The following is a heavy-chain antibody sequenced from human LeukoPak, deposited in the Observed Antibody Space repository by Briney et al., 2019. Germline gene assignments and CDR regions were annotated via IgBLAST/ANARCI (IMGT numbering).Heavy chain of an antibody. CDR3: AKGSPGYSYGYGDY. D-gene: IGHD5-18*01. V-gene: IGHV3-23*01. J-gene: IGHJ4*02. CDR2: ISGSGGST. CDR1: GFTFSSYA. Sequence: PGGSLRLSCAASGFTFSSYAMSWVRQAPGKGLEWVSAISGSGGSTYYADSVKGRFTISRDNSKNTLYLQTNSLRAEDTAVYYCAKGSPGYSYGYGDYWGQGTLVTVSS.